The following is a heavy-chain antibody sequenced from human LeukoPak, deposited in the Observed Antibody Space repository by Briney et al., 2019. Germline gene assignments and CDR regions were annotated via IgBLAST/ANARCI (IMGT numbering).Heavy chain of an antibody. CDR1: GGSISSYY. D-gene: IGHD5-24*01. CDR3: ARGNGYHYY. V-gene: IGHV4-59*07. Sequence: PSDTLSLTCTVSGGSISSYYWSWLRQPPGKGLEWIGYISYSGSANYNPSLKSRVTISVDTSKNQFSLKLSSVTTADTAVYYCARGNGYHYYWGQGTLVTVSS. J-gene: IGHJ4*02. CDR2: ISYSGSA.